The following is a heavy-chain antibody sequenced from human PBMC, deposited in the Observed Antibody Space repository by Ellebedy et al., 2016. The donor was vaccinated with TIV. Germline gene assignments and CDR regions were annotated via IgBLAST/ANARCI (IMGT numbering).Heavy chain of an antibody. J-gene: IGHJ4*02. CDR2: INHSGST. D-gene: IGHD2-15*01. CDR3: ARGRARCRGSCYRVLGV. Sequence: MPSETLSLTCAVYGGSFSGYYWSWIRQPPAKGLELIGEINHSGSTNYNPSLTSRVTVSVDTSKNQFYLKLSSVTAADTAVYYCARGRARCRGSCYRVLGVWGQGTLVTVSS. V-gene: IGHV4-34*01. CDR1: GGSFSGYY.